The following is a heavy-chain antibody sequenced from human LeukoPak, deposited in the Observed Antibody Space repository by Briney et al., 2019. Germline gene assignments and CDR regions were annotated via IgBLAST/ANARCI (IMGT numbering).Heavy chain of an antibody. CDR3: ARVAVAATFEYYFDY. Sequence: ASVKVSCKASGYTFTGYYIQWVRQAPGQGLEWMGWVNPNSGGTKYAQKFQGRVTMTRDTSISTAYVELSRLRSDDTAIYYCARVAVAATFEYYFDYWGQGSLVIVSS. CDR2: VNPNSGGT. D-gene: IGHD6-19*01. J-gene: IGHJ4*02. V-gene: IGHV1-2*02. CDR1: GYTFTGYY.